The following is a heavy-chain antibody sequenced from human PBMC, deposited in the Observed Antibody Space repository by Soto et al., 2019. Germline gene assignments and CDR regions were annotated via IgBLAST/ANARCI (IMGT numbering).Heavy chain of an antibody. Sequence: VQLVESGGGVVQPGTSLRLSCVGSGFTFRSYVIHWVRQAPGKGLEWVALTSYDGSGKYYGDSVRGRFTISRDNSRNTVDLQMDSPRLEDTALYYCARWGTTGGLDVWGQGTLVSVSS. J-gene: IGHJ1*01. V-gene: IGHV3-30*19. D-gene: IGHD3-16*01. CDR2: TSYDGSGK. CDR1: GFTFRSYV. CDR3: ARWGTTGGLDV.